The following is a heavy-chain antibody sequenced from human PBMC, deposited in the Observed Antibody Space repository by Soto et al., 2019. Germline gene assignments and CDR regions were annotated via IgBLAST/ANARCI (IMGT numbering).Heavy chain of an antibody. CDR1: GGSISSYY. D-gene: IGHD3-22*01. CDR2: MYHSGST. J-gene: IGHJ4*02. V-gene: IGHV4-59*12. CDR3: ARSMHYSDGSNYSPFDY. Sequence: SETLSLTCTVSGGSISSYYWSWIRQPPGKGLEWIGYMYHSGSTNYNPSLKSRVTLSVDASKNQFSLRLSSVTAADTAVYYCARSMHYSDGSNYSPFDYWGQGTLVTVSS.